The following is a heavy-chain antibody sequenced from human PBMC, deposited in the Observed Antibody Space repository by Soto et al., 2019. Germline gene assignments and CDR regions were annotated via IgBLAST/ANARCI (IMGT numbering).Heavy chain of an antibody. Sequence: SETLSLTCTVSGGSISSSSYYWGWIRQPPGKGLEWIGSIYYSGSTYYNPSLKSRVTISVDTSKNQFSLKLSSVTAADTAVYYCARHRNAIVVVPAAFDYWGQGTLVTVSS. J-gene: IGHJ4*02. CDR3: ARHRNAIVVVPAAFDY. CDR2: IYYSGST. D-gene: IGHD2-2*01. V-gene: IGHV4-39*01. CDR1: GGSISSSSYY.